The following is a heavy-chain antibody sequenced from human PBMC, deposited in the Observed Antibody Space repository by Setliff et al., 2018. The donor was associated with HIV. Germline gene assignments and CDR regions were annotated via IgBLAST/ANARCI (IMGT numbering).Heavy chain of an antibody. V-gene: IGHV1-69*13. D-gene: IGHD3-9*01. CDR3: ATSPRXXXYDILYGRPRGWXXP. Sequence: GASLKVSCKASGGTFSSYAITWVRQAPGQGPEWMGGIIPIYGTPNYAQRFQGRGTMTADESTSTAYMDLXXLTSDDTAVYYGATSPRXXXYDILYGRPRGWXXPWGQGT. CDR2: IIPIYGTP. CDR1: GGTFSSYA. J-gene: IGHJ5*02.